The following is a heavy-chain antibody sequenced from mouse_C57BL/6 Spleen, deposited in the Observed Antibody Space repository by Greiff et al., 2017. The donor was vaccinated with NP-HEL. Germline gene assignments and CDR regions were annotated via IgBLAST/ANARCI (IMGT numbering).Heavy chain of an antibody. V-gene: IGHV1-15*01. Sequence: QVQLQQPGAELVRPGASVTLSCKASGYTFTDYEMHWVKQTPVHGLEWIGAIDPETGGTAYNQKFKGKAILTADESSSTAYMELRSLTSEDSAVYYCTGKEDYAMDYWGQGTSVTVSS. CDR2: IDPETGGT. CDR3: TGKEDYAMDY. CDR1: GYTFTDYE. J-gene: IGHJ4*01.